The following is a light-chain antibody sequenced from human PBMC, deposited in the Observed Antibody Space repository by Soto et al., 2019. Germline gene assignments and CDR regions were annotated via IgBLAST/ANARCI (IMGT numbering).Light chain of an antibody. CDR2: SNN. CDR3: AAWDDSLSAVV. Sequence: QSVLTQPPSAAGTPGQRVTISCSGSNSNIGSNTVGWYQQLPGTAPKLLVYSNNQRPSGVPGRFSGSKSGTSASLAITGLQATDEADYYCAAWDDSLSAVVFGGGTKLTVL. CDR1: NSNIGSNT. J-gene: IGLJ2*01. V-gene: IGLV1-44*01.